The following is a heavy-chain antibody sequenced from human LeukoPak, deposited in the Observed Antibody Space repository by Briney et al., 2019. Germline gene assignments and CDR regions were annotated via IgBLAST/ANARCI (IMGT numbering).Heavy chain of an antibody. CDR2: INHSGST. Sequence: PSETLSLTCAVYGGSFSGYYWSWIRQPPGKGLEWIGEINHSGSTNYNPSLKSRVTISVDRSKNQFSLKLSSVTAADTAVYYCARGGEVPSFDYWGQGTLVTVSS. V-gene: IGHV4-34*01. J-gene: IGHJ4*02. CDR3: ARGGEVPSFDY. CDR1: GGSFSGYY. D-gene: IGHD3-10*01.